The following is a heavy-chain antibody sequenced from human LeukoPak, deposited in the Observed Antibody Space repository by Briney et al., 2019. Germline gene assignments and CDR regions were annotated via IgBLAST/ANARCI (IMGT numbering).Heavy chain of an antibody. CDR3: AKCMIAAAGNYYMDV. J-gene: IGHJ6*03. V-gene: IGHV3-30*02. D-gene: IGHD6-13*01. CDR1: GFTFSSYG. CDR2: IRYDGSNK. Sequence: GSLRLSCAASGFTFSSYGMHWVRQAPGKGLEWVAFIRYDGSNKYYADSVKGRFTISRDNSKNTLYLQMNSLRAEDTAVYYCAKCMIAAAGNYYMDVWGKGTTVTVSS.